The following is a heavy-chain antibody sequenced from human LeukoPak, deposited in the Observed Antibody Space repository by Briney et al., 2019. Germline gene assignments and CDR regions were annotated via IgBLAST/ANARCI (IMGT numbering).Heavy chain of an antibody. Sequence: PGGSLRLSCAASGFTFSSYGMSWVRQAPGKGLEWVSAISGSGGSTYYADSVQGRFTISRDNSQNTLYLQMDSLRVEDTAVYYCARVSKPGWYDYYYMDVWGKGTTVTVSS. D-gene: IGHD2/OR15-2a*01. CDR3: ARVSKPGWYDYYYMDV. J-gene: IGHJ6*03. CDR2: ISGSGGST. V-gene: IGHV3-23*01. CDR1: GFTFSSYG.